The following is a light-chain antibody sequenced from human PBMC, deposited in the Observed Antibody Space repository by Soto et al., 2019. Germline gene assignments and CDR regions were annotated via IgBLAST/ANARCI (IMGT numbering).Light chain of an antibody. CDR3: QQRSATWT. V-gene: IGKV3-11*01. CDR1: QSVSNY. Sequence: EIVLTQSPATLSLSPGEGATVSCRTSQSVSNYLAWYQQKPGQAPTLLIYGASNRATGIPARFSGSGSGTDFTLTISSLQPEEFAVYYCQQRSATWTFGQGTRVELK. J-gene: IGKJ1*01. CDR2: GAS.